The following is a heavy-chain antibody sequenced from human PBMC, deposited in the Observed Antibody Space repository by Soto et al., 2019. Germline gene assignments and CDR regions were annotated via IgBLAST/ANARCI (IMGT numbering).Heavy chain of an antibody. CDR2: ISWNSGSI. CDR1: GFTFDDYA. CDR3: AKDHRGSIAAAGLMYYYYGMDV. Sequence: GGSLRLSCAASGFTFDDYAMHWVRQAPGKGLEWVSGISWNSGSIGYADSVKGRFTISRDNAKNSLYLQMNSLRAEDTALYYCAKDHRGSIAAAGLMYYYYGMDVWGQGTTVTVSS. D-gene: IGHD6-13*01. J-gene: IGHJ6*02. V-gene: IGHV3-9*01.